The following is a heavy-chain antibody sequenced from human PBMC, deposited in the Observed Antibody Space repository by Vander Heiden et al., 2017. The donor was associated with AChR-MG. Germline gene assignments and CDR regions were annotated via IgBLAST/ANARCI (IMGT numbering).Heavy chain of an antibody. CDR2: DDDK. J-gene: IGHJ4*02. CDR3: AHIGGGGKSGYFDY. D-gene: IGHD2-15*01. V-gene: IGHV2-5*02. Sequence: DDDKRYRPSLTGRLTITKDTSKNQVVLTVTKMDTVDTATYYCAHIGGGGKSGYFDYWGQGTLVTVSS.